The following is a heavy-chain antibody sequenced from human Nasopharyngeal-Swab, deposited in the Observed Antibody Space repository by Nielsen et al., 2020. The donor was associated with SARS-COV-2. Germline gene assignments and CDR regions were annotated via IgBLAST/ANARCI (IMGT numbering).Heavy chain of an antibody. Sequence: TLSLTCTVSGGSISSGGYYWSWIRQHPGKGLEWIGYIYYSGSTYYNPSLKSRVTISVDTSKNQFSLKLSSVTAADTAVYYCARLLGGFYYGSGSYSPFDWFDPWGQGTLVTVSS. D-gene: IGHD3-10*01. V-gene: IGHV4-31*03. J-gene: IGHJ5*02. CDR1: GGSISSGGYY. CDR2: IYYSGST. CDR3: ARLLGGFYYGSGSYSPFDWFDP.